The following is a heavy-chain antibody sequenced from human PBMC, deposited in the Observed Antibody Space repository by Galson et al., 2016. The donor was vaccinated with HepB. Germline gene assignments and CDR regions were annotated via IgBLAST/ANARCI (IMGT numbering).Heavy chain of an antibody. V-gene: IGHV3-33*01. J-gene: IGHJ3*02. D-gene: IGHD7-27*01. Sequence: SLRLSCAASGFIFSDYGMHWVRQAPGKGLEWVAVIWSDGSNKFYSDSVKGRFTISRDNSENTLYLQMNRLRAEETGLYYCARSSGPFDMWGQGTMVTVSS. CDR2: IWSDGSNK. CDR3: ARSSGPFDM. CDR1: GFIFSDYG.